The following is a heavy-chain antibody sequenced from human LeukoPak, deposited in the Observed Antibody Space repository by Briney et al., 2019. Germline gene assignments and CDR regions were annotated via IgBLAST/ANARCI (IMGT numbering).Heavy chain of an antibody. CDR3: ASSSAPYQLLTLSRAEAFDY. Sequence: ASVKVSCKASGYTLTSYGISWVRQAPGQGLEWMGGIIPIFGTANYAQKFQGRVTITTDESTSTAYMELSSLRSEDTAVYYCASSSAPYQLLTLSRAEAFDYWGQGTLVTVSS. D-gene: IGHD2-2*01. CDR2: IIPIFGTA. J-gene: IGHJ4*02. CDR1: GYTLTSYG. V-gene: IGHV1-69*05.